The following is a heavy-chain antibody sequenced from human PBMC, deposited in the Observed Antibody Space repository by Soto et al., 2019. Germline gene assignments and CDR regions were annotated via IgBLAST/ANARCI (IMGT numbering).Heavy chain of an antibody. CDR1: ELTFSQSL. Sequence: QVQVVESGGGLVQPGKSLRLSCTASELTFSQSLINWVRQAPGKGLEWVAFLSKVGNYNYYADSVKGRFTVSRDRSKNTVFLQMYRLSTKYTAVYYCARDRYGVYGLDDWGQGTTVTVSS. D-gene: IGHD2-15*01. CDR2: LSKVGNYN. J-gene: IGHJ6*02. CDR3: ARDRYGVYGLDD. V-gene: IGHV3-30-3*01.